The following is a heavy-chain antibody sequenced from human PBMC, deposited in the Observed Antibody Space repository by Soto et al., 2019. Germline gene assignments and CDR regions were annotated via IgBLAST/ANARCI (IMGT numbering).Heavy chain of an antibody. Sequence: PGGSLRLSCAASGFTFSSYGMHWVRQAPGKGLEWVAVIWYDGSNKYYADSVKGRFTISRDNSKNTLYLQMNSLRAEDTAVYYCARQRRPGAVLTYYYGMDVWGQGTTVTVSS. J-gene: IGHJ6*02. CDR1: GFTFSSYG. D-gene: IGHD2-21*01. CDR3: ARQRRPGAVLTYYYGMDV. V-gene: IGHV3-33*01. CDR2: IWYDGSNK.